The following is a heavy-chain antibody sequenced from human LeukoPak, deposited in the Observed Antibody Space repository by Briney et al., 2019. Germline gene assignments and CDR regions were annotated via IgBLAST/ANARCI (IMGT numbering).Heavy chain of an antibody. J-gene: IGHJ5*02. CDR2: IWFDGTDK. V-gene: IGHV3-33*01. Sequence: GGSLRLSCAASGFTFSIYGMHWVRQAPGKGLEWVAGIWFDGTDKYYADSVKGRFTISRDNSKNMVYLQMNSLRAEDTAVYYCARGSTVYSSTLNWFDPWGQGTLVTVSS. CDR1: GFTFSIYG. CDR3: ARGSTVYSSTLNWFDP. D-gene: IGHD6-13*01.